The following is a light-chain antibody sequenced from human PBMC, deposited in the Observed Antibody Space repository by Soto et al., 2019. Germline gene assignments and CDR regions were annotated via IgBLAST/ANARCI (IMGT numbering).Light chain of an antibody. V-gene: IGKV3-11*01. CDR3: QQRRNWPYT. Sequence: ENVLTQSPATLSLSPGERATLSCRASQSVRSYLAWYQQKPGQAPKLLIYDASNRATGIPARFSGSGSGTDFTLTISSLEPEDFAVYYCQQRRNWPYTFGQGTKLKIK. CDR2: DAS. J-gene: IGKJ2*01. CDR1: QSVRSY.